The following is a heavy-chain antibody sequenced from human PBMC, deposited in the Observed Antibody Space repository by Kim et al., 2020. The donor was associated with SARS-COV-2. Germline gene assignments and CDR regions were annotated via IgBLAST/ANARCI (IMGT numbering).Heavy chain of an antibody. J-gene: IGHJ5*02. CDR3: ARVSAKNWFDP. V-gene: IGHV4-59*13. Sequence: SETLSLTCTVSGGSISSYYWSWIRQPPGKGLEWIGYIYYSGSTNYNPSLKSRVTISVDTSKNQFSLKLSSATAADTAVYYCARVSAKNWFDPWGQGTLVTVSS. CDR1: GGSISSYY. CDR2: IYYSGST.